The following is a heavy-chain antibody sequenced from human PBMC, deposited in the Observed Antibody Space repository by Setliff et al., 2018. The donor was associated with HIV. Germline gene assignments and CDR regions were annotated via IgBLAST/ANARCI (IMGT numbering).Heavy chain of an antibody. CDR1: GYSISSGYY. Sequence: SETLSLTCAVSGYSISSGYYWGWIRQPPGKGLEWIGYIYYSGSTNYNPSLKSRVTISVDTSKNQFSLKLSSVTAADTAVYYCARIVATITCYDYWGQGTLVTVSS. V-gene: IGHV4-61*01. D-gene: IGHD5-12*01. CDR2: IYYSGST. CDR3: ARIVATITCYDY. J-gene: IGHJ4*02.